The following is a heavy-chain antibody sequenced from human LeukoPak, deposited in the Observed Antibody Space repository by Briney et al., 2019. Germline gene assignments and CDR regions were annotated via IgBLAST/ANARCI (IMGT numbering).Heavy chain of an antibody. CDR1: GGSISSTSYY. V-gene: IGHV4-39*07. D-gene: IGHD5-18*01. CDR2: FYYTGSI. Sequence: SETLSLTCLVSGGSISSTSYYWGWIRQSPGRGLEWIGSFYYTGSIFDNRSLRSRVTISIDMSKNQFLLKLTSVTAADTAVYYCVRRGYSYGYRNWGQGTLVTVSS. CDR3: VRRGYSYGYRN. J-gene: IGHJ4*02.